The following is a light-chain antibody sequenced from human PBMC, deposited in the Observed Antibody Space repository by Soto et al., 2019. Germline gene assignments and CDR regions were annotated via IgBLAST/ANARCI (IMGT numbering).Light chain of an antibody. CDR1: SSNIGTNY. Sequence: QSVLTQPPSVAGTPEQRVTISCSGSSSNIGTNYLYWYQQLPRSAPKLLIYKDNQRPSGVPDRFSGSKSGTSGSLAISGLRSDDEGDYFCASWDDSLRAVVFGGGTKLTVL. CDR3: ASWDDSLRAVV. J-gene: IGLJ3*02. CDR2: KDN. V-gene: IGLV1-47*01.